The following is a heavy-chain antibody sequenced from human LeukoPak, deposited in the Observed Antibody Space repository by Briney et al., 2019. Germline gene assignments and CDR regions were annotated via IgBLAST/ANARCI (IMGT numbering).Heavy chain of an antibody. D-gene: IGHD3-10*01. CDR1: GFTFSSYG. V-gene: IGHV3-23*01. J-gene: IGHJ6*03. CDR2: ISGSGGST. CDR3: AKHGVRGARPRNYYYMDV. Sequence: TGGSLRLSRAASGFTFSSYGMSWVRQAPGKGLEWVSTISGSGGSTYYADSVKGRFTISRDNSKNTLYLQMNSLRAEDTAVYYCAKHGVRGARPRNYYYMDVWGKGTTVTISS.